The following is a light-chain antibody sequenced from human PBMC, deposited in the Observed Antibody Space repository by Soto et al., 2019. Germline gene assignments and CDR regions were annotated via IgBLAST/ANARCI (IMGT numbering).Light chain of an antibody. CDR1: HSFSIY. Sequence: DIQMTQSPSYLSASVGDRVTITCRTSHSFSIYLNWYQQKPGKAPKLLIYAASSLGSGVPSRFSGSGSGTDFTLIISSLQLEDIATYYCQQSYSTPWTFGQGTKVEIK. J-gene: IGKJ1*01. CDR2: AAS. CDR3: QQSYSTPWT. V-gene: IGKV1-39*01.